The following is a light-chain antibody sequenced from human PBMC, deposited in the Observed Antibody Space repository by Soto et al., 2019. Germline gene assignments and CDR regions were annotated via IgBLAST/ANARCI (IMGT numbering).Light chain of an antibody. V-gene: IGKV3-20*01. CDR2: GAS. Sequence: EIVFTQSPGTLSLSPGERATLSCRASQSVSSSYLAWYQQKPGQAPRLLIYGASSRATGIPDRFSGSGSGTDSTLTISRLEPEDFAVYYCQQYGSSPRTFGQGTKVDIK. CDR3: QQYGSSPRT. J-gene: IGKJ1*01. CDR1: QSVSSSY.